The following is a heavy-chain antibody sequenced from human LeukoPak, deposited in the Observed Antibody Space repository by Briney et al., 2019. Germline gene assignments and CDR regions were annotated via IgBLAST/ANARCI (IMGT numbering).Heavy chain of an antibody. Sequence: GGSLRLSCAASGFTFSSCAMSWVRQAPGKGLEWVSAISGSGGSTYYADSVKGRFTISRDNSKNTLYLQMNSLRAEDTAVYYCAKDRDGYKSGDFDYWGQGTLVTVSS. V-gene: IGHV3-23*01. CDR2: ISGSGGST. CDR3: AKDRDGYKSGDFDY. CDR1: GFTFSSCA. J-gene: IGHJ4*02. D-gene: IGHD5-24*01.